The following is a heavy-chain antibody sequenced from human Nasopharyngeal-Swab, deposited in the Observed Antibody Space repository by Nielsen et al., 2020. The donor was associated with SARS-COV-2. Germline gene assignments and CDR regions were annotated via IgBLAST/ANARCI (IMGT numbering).Heavy chain of an antibody. V-gene: IGHV4-38-2*02. CDR3: ARDSYSSGWGPEYYFDY. Sequence: WIRQPQGKGLEWIGSIYHSGSTYYNPSLKSRVTISVDTSKNQFSLKLSSVTAADTAVYYCARDSYSSGWGPEYYFDYWGQGTLVTVSS. D-gene: IGHD6-19*01. J-gene: IGHJ4*02. CDR2: IYHSGST.